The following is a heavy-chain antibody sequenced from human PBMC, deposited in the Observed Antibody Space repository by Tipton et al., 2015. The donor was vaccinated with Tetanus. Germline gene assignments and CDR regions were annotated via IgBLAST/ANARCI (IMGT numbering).Heavy chain of an antibody. CDR3: ARPGGSSWYTHYLDY. Sequence: TLSLTCTVSGGSISSSSYFWGWIRQPPGKGLEWIGSIYYSGSTYYNPSLKSRVTISVDTSKNQFSLKLSSVTAAGTAVYYCARPGGSSWYTHYLDYWGQGTLVTVSS. V-gene: IGHV4-39*01. CDR1: GGSISSSSYF. J-gene: IGHJ4*02. CDR2: IYYSGST. D-gene: IGHD6-13*01.